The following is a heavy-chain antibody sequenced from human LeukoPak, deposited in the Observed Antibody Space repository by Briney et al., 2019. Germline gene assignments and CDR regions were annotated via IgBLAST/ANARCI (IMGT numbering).Heavy chain of an antibody. D-gene: IGHD2-2*01. CDR1: GGTFSRYA. CDR2: INPNSGGT. Sequence: GASVKVSCKASGGTFSRYAISWVLQAPGQGLEWMGWINPNSGGTEYAQKFQGRVTMTRDTSISTAYMDLSWLGSDDTAMYYCARDHCTRNSCYEDLYYGMDVWGQGTTVTVSS. V-gene: IGHV1-2*02. CDR3: ARDHCTRNSCYEDLYYGMDV. J-gene: IGHJ6*02.